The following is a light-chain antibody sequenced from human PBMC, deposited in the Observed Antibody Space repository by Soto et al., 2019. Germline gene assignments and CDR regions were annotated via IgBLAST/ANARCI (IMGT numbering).Light chain of an antibody. V-gene: IGKV3-20*01. J-gene: IGKJ1*01. Sequence: EIVLTQSPGTLSLSPGERATLSCRASQSVSSTYLAWYQQKPGQAPRLLIYGASSRATGIPDRFSGSGSGTDLTLTISRLQSEDFAVYYCQQYHNWPAFGQGTKVDIK. CDR1: QSVSSTY. CDR2: GAS. CDR3: QQYHNWPA.